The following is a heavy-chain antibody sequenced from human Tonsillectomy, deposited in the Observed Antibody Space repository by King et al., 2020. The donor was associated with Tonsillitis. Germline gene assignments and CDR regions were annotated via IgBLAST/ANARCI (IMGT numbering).Heavy chain of an antibody. J-gene: IGHJ4*02. CDR1: GGTFSSYA. D-gene: IGHD2-15*01. CDR3: ARQRSVGSLFDY. V-gene: IGHV1-69*01. CDR2: IIPIFGTT. Sequence: QLVQSGAEVKKPGSSVKVSCKASGGTFSSYAISWVRQAPGQGLEWVGGIIPIFGTTNSAQKFQGRVTISADESTSTAYMELSSLRSEGTAVYYCARQRSVGSLFDYWGQGTLVTVSS.